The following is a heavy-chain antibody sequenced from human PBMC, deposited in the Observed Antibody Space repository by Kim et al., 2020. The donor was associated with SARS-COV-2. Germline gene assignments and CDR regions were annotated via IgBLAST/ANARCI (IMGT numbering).Heavy chain of an antibody. Sequence: GGSLRLSCAASGFTFSRYWMHWVRQAPGKGLVWVSHINVDGRSTSYADSVKGRVTISRDNAKNTLYLQMNSLRAEDTAVYYCARGGSGSLDYWGQGTLVTVSS. V-gene: IGHV3-74*01. J-gene: IGHJ4*02. CDR2: INVDGRST. D-gene: IGHD3-16*01. CDR1: GFTFSRYW. CDR3: ARGGSGSLDY.